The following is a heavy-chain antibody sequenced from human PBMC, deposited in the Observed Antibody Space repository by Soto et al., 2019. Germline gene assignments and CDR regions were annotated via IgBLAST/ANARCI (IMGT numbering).Heavy chain of an antibody. Sequence: EVQLVESGGGLVQPGGSLRLSCVASGFSFSSYWLHWVRQAPGKGPVWVSRINSDGSSTRYADSVKGRFTISSDNAKNTLFLQMNRLRAEDTAVYYCARASNYDISTGYYRAADYYYYYMDVWGKGTTVTVSS. J-gene: IGHJ6*03. CDR1: GFSFSSYW. CDR3: ARASNYDISTGYYRAADYYYYYMDV. V-gene: IGHV3-74*01. D-gene: IGHD3-9*01. CDR2: INSDGSST.